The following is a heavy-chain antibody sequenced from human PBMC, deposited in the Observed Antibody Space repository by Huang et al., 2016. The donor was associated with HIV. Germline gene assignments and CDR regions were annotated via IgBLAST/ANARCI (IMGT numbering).Heavy chain of an antibody. CDR1: GGSITSSSYY. CDR3: ARHFSYYDSSGYTPWDAFDI. J-gene: IGHJ3*02. V-gene: IGHV4-39*01. Sequence: QLQLQGSGPGLVKPSETLSLTCTVSGGSITSSSYYWGWIRQPPGKGLEWVGSIYYSGSTDSNPSRKRPVTVSVDTSKNQFSLKLSSVTAADTAVYYCARHFSYYDSSGYTPWDAFDIWGQGTMVTVSS. D-gene: IGHD3-22*01. CDR2: IYYSGST.